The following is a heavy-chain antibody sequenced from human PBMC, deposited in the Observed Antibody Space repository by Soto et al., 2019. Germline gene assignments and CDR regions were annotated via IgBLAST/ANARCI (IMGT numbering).Heavy chain of an antibody. J-gene: IGHJ6*03. CDR2: IYYSGST. CDR3: AGGYCSGGSCYYYYYYMDV. V-gene: IGHV4-59*01. D-gene: IGHD2-15*01. CDR1: GGSIGSYY. Sequence: SETLSLTCTVSGGSIGSYYWSWIRQPPGKGLEWIGYIYYSGSTNYNPSLKSRVTISVDTSKNQFSLKLSSVTAADTAVYYCAGGYCSGGSCYYYYYYMDVWGKGTTVTVSS.